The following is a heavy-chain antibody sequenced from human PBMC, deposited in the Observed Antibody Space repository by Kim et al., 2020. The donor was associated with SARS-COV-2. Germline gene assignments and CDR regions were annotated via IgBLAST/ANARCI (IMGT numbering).Heavy chain of an antibody. CDR2: IYYSGST. CDR3: ARALRPHLTVAHFDY. V-gene: IGHV4-61*01. CDR1: GGSVSSGSYY. Sequence: SETLSLTCTVSGGSVSSGSYYWSWIRQPPGKGLEWIAYIYYSGSTSYNPSLKSRLTISVDTSKNQFSLKLSSVTAADTAVYYCARALRPHLTVAHFDYWGQGALVTASP. D-gene: IGHD3-9*01. J-gene: IGHJ4*02.